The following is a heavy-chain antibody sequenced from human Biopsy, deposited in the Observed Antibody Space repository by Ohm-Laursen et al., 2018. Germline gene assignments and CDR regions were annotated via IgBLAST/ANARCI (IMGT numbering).Heavy chain of an antibody. CDR1: GGSISGHF. V-gene: IGHV4-4*07. CDR3: EREEGLLRAFDI. D-gene: IGHD1-26*01. J-gene: IGHJ3*02. CDR2: IYSNGNT. Sequence: GTLSLTCAVSGGSISGHFWSWVRQPAGKGLEWIGRIYSNGNTNYNPSLKSRVSMSVDTSKNHFSLNLTSVTAADTAVYYCEREEGLLRAFDIWGQGTLGTVSS.